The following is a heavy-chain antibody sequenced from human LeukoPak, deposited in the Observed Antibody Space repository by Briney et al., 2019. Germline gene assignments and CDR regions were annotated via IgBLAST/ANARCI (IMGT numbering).Heavy chain of an antibody. CDR2: ISTSGSTT. D-gene: IGHD1-1*01. CDR1: GFTFSSYA. CDR3: AKDQTGTTFT. Sequence: PGGSLRLSCAASGFTFSSYAMSWVRQAPGKGLEWVSVISTSGSTTYYAGSVKGRFTISRDNSKNTLYLQMNSLRAEDTAVYYCAKDQTGTTFTWGQGTLVTVSS. V-gene: IGHV3-23*01. J-gene: IGHJ4*02.